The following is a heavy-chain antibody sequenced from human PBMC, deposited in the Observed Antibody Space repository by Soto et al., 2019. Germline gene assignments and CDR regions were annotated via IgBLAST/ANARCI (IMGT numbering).Heavy chain of an antibody. J-gene: IGHJ4*02. Sequence: PSETLSLTCTVSGGSISSSSYYWGWIRQPPGKGLEWIGSIYYSGSTYYNPSLKSRVTISVDRSKNQFSLKLSSVTAADTAVYYCARVGGGYCSGGSCYYFDYWGQGTLVTVSS. CDR1: GGSISSSSYY. V-gene: IGHV4-39*07. CDR2: IYYSGST. CDR3: ARVGGGYCSGGSCYYFDY. D-gene: IGHD2-15*01.